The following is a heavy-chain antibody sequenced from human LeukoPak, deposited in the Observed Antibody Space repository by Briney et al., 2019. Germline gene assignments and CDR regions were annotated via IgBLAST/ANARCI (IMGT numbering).Heavy chain of an antibody. Sequence: GGSLRLSCAASGFGFGSYGMNWVRQAPGKGLEWVSSISRNGDCIDYAASLKGRFIISRDNANKSLSLEMNSLRVEDTALYFCARDVGGDSTGFWYFDLWGRGTLVTVSS. V-gene: IGHV3-21*01. CDR3: ARDVGGDSTGFWYFDL. CDR1: GFGFGSYG. CDR2: ISRNGDCI. J-gene: IGHJ2*01. D-gene: IGHD3-22*01.